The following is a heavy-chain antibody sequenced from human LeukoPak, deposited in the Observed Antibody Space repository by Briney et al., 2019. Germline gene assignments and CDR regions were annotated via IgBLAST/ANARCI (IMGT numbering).Heavy chain of an antibody. J-gene: IGHJ4*02. Sequence: GGSLRLSCAVSGLTFSNLKMNWVRQAPGKGLEWVSYISAGGRTTFYADSVTGRFTISRDNAKNSLYLQMSSLRVEDTAVYYCASWAGNTQSDSWSGPFDYWGQGTLVTVSS. V-gene: IGHV3-48*03. CDR3: ASWAGNTQSDSWSGPFDY. CDR1: GLTFSNLK. D-gene: IGHD3-3*01. CDR2: ISAGGRTT.